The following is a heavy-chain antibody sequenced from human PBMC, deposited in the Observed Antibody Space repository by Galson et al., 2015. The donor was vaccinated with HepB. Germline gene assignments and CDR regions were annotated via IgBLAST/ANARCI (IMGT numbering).Heavy chain of an antibody. D-gene: IGHD5-24*01. CDR1: GDSVTSKSHH. CDR3: ASEPRRWQQLNYYYGMDV. CDR2: IYYGGRT. V-gene: IGHV4-39*06. J-gene: IGHJ6*02. Sequence: ETLSLTCTVSGDSVTSKSHHWGWIRQPPGKGLDWIGNIYYGGRTHSNPSLKSRVTVSVDTSKNQFTLKLISVTAADTAIYYCASEPRRWQQLNYYYGMDVWGQGTTVTVSS.